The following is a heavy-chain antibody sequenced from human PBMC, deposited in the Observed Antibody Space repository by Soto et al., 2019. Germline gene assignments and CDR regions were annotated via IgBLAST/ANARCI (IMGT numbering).Heavy chain of an antibody. V-gene: IGHV3-74*01. Sequence: PGGSLRLSCAASGFTFSNFWVHWVRQAPGKGLVWVSRASPDGSSTSYADSVKGRFTIFRDNAKNMLYMEMNSLRAENTAVYYCASHGSGDYFWFDPWGQGTLVTVSS. CDR3: ASHGSGDYFWFDP. J-gene: IGHJ5*02. CDR1: GFTFSNFW. CDR2: ASPDGSST. D-gene: IGHD4-17*01.